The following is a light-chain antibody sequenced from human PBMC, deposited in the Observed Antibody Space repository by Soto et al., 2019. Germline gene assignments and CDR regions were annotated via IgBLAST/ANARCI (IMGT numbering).Light chain of an antibody. V-gene: IGKV1-33*01. J-gene: IGKJ4*01. Sequence: DIQMTQSPSSLSASVVDRVTITCQASQGVKKYENWYQQKPVKAPKLLVYDASTLEAGVPSRFSGSGSGTHFTFTITSLQPEDFATYFCHQYDNLPLTSGGGTEVDI. CDR3: HQYDNLPLT. CDR1: QGVKKY. CDR2: DAS.